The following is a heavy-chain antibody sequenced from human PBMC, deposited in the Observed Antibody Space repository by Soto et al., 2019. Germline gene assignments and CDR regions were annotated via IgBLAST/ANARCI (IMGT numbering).Heavy chain of an antibody. D-gene: IGHD2-21*01. V-gene: IGHV3-11*01. CDR2: ISSSGDTV. Sequence: QVQLVESGGGLVRPGGSLRLSCATSGFTFSDYYMTWIRQTPGKGLEWISYISSSGDTVYYADSVKGRFTISRDNAKRSLYLQMDSLRAEDTAVYHCAIVDCCYSFRPRYWGHGTLVTVSS. CDR3: AIVDCCYSFRPRY. CDR1: GFTFSDYY. J-gene: IGHJ4*01.